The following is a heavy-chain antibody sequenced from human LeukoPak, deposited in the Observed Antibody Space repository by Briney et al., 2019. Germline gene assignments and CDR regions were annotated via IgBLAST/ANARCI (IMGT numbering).Heavy chain of an antibody. CDR2: IYYSGST. V-gene: IGHV4-59*08. J-gene: IGHJ4*02. CDR3: ARHGTISSESYFDY. D-gene: IGHD1-14*01. Sequence: SETLSLTCTVSGGSISSYYWSWIRQPPGKGLEWIGFIYYSGSTYYNPSLKSRVTISVDTSKNQFSLRLSSVTAIDTAEYYCARHGTISSESYFDYWGQGALVTVSS. CDR1: GGSISSYY.